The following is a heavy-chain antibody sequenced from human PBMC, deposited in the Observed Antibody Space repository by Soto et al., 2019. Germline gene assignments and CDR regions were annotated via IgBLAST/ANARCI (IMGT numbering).Heavy chain of an antibody. Sequence: SETLSLTCAVYGGSFSGYYWSWIRQPPGKGLEWIGEINHSGSTNYNPSLKSRVTISVDTSKNQFSLKLSSVTAADTAVYYCARGLAARSLDDYWGQGTLVTVSS. V-gene: IGHV4-34*01. CDR2: INHSGST. J-gene: IGHJ4*02. CDR1: GGSFSGYY. D-gene: IGHD6-6*01. CDR3: ARGLAARSLDDY.